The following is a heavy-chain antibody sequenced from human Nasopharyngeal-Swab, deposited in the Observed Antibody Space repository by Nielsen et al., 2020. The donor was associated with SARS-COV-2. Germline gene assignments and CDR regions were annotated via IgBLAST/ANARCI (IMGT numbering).Heavy chain of an antibody. CDR2: IYSGGST. V-gene: IGHV3-53*01. Sequence: GGSLRPSFSASGFTVSSNYISWVRQAPGKGLEWVSVIYSGGSTYYADSVKGRFTISRDNSKNTLYLQMNSLRAEDTAVYYCATTVTTTGFDYWGQGTLITVSS. CDR3: ATTVTTTGFDY. D-gene: IGHD4-17*01. J-gene: IGHJ4*02. CDR1: GFTVSSNY.